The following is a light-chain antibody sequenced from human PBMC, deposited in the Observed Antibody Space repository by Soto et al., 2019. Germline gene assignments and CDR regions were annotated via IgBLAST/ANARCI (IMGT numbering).Light chain of an antibody. J-gene: IGLJ3*02. V-gene: IGLV1-40*01. CDR2: GNR. CDR3: QAYDYSLTASV. Sequence: QSVLTQPASVSGSPGQSITISCTGNSSNLGAGYDVHWYQQLPGAAPKLVIFGNRNRPPGVPERFSGSKSGTSASLAITGLQTEDEADYYCQAYDYSLTASVFGGGTKVTVL. CDR1: SSNLGAGYD.